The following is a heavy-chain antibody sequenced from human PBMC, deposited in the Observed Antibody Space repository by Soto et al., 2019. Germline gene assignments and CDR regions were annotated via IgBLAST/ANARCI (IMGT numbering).Heavy chain of an antibody. J-gene: IGHJ5*02. CDR2: ISGSGGST. CDR3: AKDGGFWSGYYNWFDP. CDR1: GFTFSSYA. Sequence: GGSLRLSCAASGFTFSSYAMSWVRQAPGKGLEWVSAISGSGGSTYYADSVKGRFTISRDNSKNTLYLQMNSLRAEDTAVYYCAKDGGFWSGYYNWFDPWGQGTLVTVSS. V-gene: IGHV3-23*01. D-gene: IGHD3-3*01.